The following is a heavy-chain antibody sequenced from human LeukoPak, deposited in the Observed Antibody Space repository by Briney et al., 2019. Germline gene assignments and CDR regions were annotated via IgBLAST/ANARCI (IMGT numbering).Heavy chain of an antibody. CDR3: AKDSRLLYYYDSSGSNDY. CDR2: ISYDGSNK. Sequence: GGSLRLSCAASGFTFSSYGMHWVRQAPGKGLEWVAVISYDGSNKYYADSVKGRFTISRDNSKNTLYLQMNSLRAEDTAVYYCAKDSRLLYYYDSSGSNDYWGQGTLVTVSS. CDR1: GFTFSSYG. V-gene: IGHV3-30*18. D-gene: IGHD3-22*01. J-gene: IGHJ4*02.